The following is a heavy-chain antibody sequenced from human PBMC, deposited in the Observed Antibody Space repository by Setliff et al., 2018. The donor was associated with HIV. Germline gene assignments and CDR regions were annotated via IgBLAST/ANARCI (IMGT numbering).Heavy chain of an antibody. CDR2: IYYSGST. V-gene: IGHV4-59*01. J-gene: IGHJ6*02. CDR3: ARDLRITLFGGDVYYYYGMDV. D-gene: IGHD3-3*01. Sequence: LSLTCTVSGGSISSYYWSWIRQPPGKGLEWIGYIYYSGSTNYNPSLKSRVTISVDTSKNQFSLKLSSVTAADTAVYYCARDLRITLFGGDVYYYYGMDVWGQGTTVTVSS. CDR1: GGSISSYY.